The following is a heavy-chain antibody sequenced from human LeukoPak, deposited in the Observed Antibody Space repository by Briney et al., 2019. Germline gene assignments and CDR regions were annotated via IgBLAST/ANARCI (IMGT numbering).Heavy chain of an antibody. CDR3: AHSSSWYYFDY. D-gene: IGHD6-13*01. Sequence: PSETLSLTCTVSGVSISSYYWSWIRQPPGKGLEWIGYVYYSGSTNYNPSLKIRVTISVDRSKNQSSLKSSSVTAADTAVYYCAHSSSWYYFDYWGQGTLVTVSS. V-gene: IGHV4-59*01. J-gene: IGHJ4*02. CDR1: GVSISSYY. CDR2: VYYSGST.